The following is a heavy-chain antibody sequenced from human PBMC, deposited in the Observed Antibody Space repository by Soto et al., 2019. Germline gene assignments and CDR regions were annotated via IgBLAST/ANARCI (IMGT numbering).Heavy chain of an antibody. CDR3: WKSPSPGSATSSYFGMGV. CDR1: GGTFSGYA. V-gene: IGHV1-69*06. J-gene: IGHJ6*02. D-gene: IGHD1-1*01. Sequence: SVKVSCKASGGTFSGYAISWVRQAPGQGLEWRGGIIPIFGTANYAQRFQGRVTITAAKSTSTACIERSGLRTECSLVSCLWKSPSPGSATSSYFGMGVWGQGTKVTV. CDR2: IIPIFGTA.